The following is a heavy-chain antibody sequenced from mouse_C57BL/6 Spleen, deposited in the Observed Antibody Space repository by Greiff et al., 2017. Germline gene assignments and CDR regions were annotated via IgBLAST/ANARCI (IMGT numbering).Heavy chain of an antibody. Sequence: VKLMESGAELVKPGASVKISCKASGYAFSSYWMNWVKQRPGQGLEWIGQIYPGDGDTNYNGKFKGKATLTADKSSSTAYMQLSSLTSEDPAVYFCARDDYGAGRFACWGQGALVTVSA. D-gene: IGHD2-4*01. J-gene: IGHJ3*01. CDR3: ARDDYGAGRFAC. CDR2: IYPGDGDT. CDR1: GYAFSSYW. V-gene: IGHV1-80*01.